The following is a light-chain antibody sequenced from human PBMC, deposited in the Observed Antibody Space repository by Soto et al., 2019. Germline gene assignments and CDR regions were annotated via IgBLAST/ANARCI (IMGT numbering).Light chain of an antibody. CDR3: AAWEDSRSAHVV. Sequence: QAVVTQPPSASGTPGQRVTISCSGSSSNIGSNYVYWYQQLPGTAPKLLIYRNNQRPSGVPDRFSGSKSGTSASLAISGLRSEDEAAYYCAAWEDSRSAHVVFGGGTKLTVL. CDR2: RNN. V-gene: IGLV1-47*01. CDR1: SSNIGSNY. J-gene: IGLJ2*01.